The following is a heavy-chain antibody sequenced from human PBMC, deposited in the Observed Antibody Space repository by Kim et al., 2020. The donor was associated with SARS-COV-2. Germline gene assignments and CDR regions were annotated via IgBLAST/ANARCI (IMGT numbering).Heavy chain of an antibody. J-gene: IGHJ6*02. Sequence: GGSLRLSCAASGFTFGGHDMHWVRQGSGKGLEWVSAIGTAGETFYSGPVKGRFIIYRENGRNSLFLQMDSLKVGDTAVYYCARGIHQWLGVDVWGQGTTVTVSS. CDR2: IGTAGET. D-gene: IGHD5-18*01. CDR1: GFTFGGHD. V-gene: IGHV3-13*04. CDR3: ARGIHQWLGVDV.